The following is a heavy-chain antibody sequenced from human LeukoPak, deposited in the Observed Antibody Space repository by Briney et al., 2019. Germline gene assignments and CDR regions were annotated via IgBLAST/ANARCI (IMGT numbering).Heavy chain of an antibody. V-gene: IGHV1-46*01. CDR2: INPSGGSA. J-gene: IGHJ4*02. CDR1: GYTFTSYY. Sequence: ASVNVSCKACGYTFTSYYMHWVGQAPGQRLEWMGVINPSGGSASYDHKFQGRVTMTRDTSTSTVYMELSSLRSEDTAVYYCARDRGYSSSWYPAYWGQGTLVTVSS. D-gene: IGHD6-13*01. CDR3: ARDRGYSSSWYPAY.